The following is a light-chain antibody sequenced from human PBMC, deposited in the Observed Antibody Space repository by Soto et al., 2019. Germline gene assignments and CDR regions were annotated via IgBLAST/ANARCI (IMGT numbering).Light chain of an antibody. CDR1: QSVGRS. J-gene: IGKJ4*01. V-gene: IGKV3-11*01. Sequence: EIVLTQSPATLSLSPGERATLSCWASQSVGRSLAWYQQKPGQAPRLLINDASNRATGIPARFGGSGSGTDFTLTISRLEPEDFAVYYCQYYGSSITFGGGTTVEIK. CDR2: DAS. CDR3: QYYGSSIT.